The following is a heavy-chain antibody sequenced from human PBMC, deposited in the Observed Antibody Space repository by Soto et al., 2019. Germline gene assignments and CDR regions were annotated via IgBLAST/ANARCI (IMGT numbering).Heavy chain of an antibody. V-gene: IGHV3-33*01. CDR2: IWFDGSEE. Sequence: QVQLVESGGGVVQPGRSLRLSCATSGFTFSDYSMHWVRQAPGRGLEWVAVIWFDGSEEYYADSVKGRFTISRDKSKNTLYLQMSSLRAEDTAVYFWARDVEVLDVVRGQRYCYCWGQGTLVTVSS. J-gene: IGHJ4*02. D-gene: IGHD3-10*01. CDR1: GFTFSDYS. CDR3: ARDVEVLDVVRGQRYCYC.